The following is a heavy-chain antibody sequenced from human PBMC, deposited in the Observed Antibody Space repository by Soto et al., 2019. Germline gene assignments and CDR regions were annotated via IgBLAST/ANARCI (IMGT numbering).Heavy chain of an antibody. D-gene: IGHD2-15*01. V-gene: IGHV2-5*01. J-gene: IGHJ4*02. CDR3: THRLVGSGQGY. CDR2: IHWNDDN. Sequence: QITLEETGPTLVKPTQTLTLTCTFSGFSLTTGRVGVGWIRQPPGKALEWLAVIHWNDDNHYSPSLKSRLTITKDTYKNQVVLTLTNMDPVDRATYYCTHRLVGSGQGYWGQGTLVTVSS. CDR1: GFSLTTGRVG.